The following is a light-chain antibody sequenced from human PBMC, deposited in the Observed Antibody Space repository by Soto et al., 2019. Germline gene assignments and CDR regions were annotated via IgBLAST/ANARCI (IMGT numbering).Light chain of an antibody. CDR1: SSNIGAGYD. CDR2: GNN. J-gene: IGLJ1*01. CDR3: QSYDSSLSAYV. V-gene: IGLV1-40*01. Sequence: QLVLTQPPSVSGAPGHRFTISCTGSSSNIGAGYDVHWYQQLPGTAPKLLIYGNNNRPSGVPDRFSGSKSGTSASLAITGLQAEDEADYYCQSYDSSLSAYVFGTGTKLTVL.